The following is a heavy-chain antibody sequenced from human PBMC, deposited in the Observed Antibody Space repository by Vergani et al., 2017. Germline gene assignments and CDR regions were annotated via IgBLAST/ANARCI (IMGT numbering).Heavy chain of an antibody. CDR3: VKEKIDLGSYCFDS. D-gene: IGHD2/OR15-2a*01. Sequence: EVHLLESGGGLVQSGGSLRLSCAASGFTFSNSAVSWVRQAPGRGLAWVSSISGPGFSTYYADSVKGRFSISRDNSKNTVFLQMHSLRAEDTAIYYCVKEKIDLGSYCFDSWGHGILVTVSS. CDR2: ISGPGFST. V-gene: IGHV3-23*01. CDR1: GFTFSNSA. J-gene: IGHJ4*01.